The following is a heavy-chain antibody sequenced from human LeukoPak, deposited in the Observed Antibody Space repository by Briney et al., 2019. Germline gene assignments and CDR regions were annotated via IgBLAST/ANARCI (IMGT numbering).Heavy chain of an antibody. CDR1: GYTFTSYD. J-gene: IGHJ4*02. D-gene: IGHD3-10*01. V-gene: IGHV1-8*01. CDR2: MNPNSGNT. Sequence: ASVKVSSKASGYTFTSYDINWVRQATGQGLEWMGWMNPNSGNTGSAQRFQGRVTMTRDTSRSTAYMELRSLTSEDTAVYYCARGGLLWFGELALGDYWGQGTLVTVSS. CDR3: ARGGLLWFGELALGDY.